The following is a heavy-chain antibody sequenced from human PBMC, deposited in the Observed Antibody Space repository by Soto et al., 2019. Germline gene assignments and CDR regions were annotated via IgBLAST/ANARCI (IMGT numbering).Heavy chain of an antibody. D-gene: IGHD2-8*01. V-gene: IGHV1-69*05. CDR3: ASERPMYP. CDR1: GGTFSSYA. J-gene: IGHJ5*02. Sequence: SVKVSCNASGGTFSSYAISWLRQAPGQRLEWMGWIIAICGTTNYAQKFQGRVTITRDTSASTAYMELTGLTSADTAVYFCASERPMYPWGQGTLVTVSS. CDR2: IIAICGTT.